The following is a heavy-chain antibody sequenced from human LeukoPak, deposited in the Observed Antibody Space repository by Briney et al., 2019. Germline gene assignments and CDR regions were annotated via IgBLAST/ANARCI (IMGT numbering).Heavy chain of an antibody. CDR3: ARGVSTVVRGVYYYYYYMDV. CDR2: INHSGST. Sequence: SETLSLTCAVYGGSFSGYYWSWIRQPPGKGLEWIGEINHSGSTNYNPSLKSRVTISVDTSKSQFSLKLSSVTAADTAVYYCARGVSTVVRGVYYYYYYMDVWGKGTTVTISS. CDR1: GGSFSGYY. V-gene: IGHV4-34*01. D-gene: IGHD3-10*01. J-gene: IGHJ6*03.